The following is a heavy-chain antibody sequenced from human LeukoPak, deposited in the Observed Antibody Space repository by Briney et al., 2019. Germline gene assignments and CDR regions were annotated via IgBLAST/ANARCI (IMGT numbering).Heavy chain of an antibody. CDR1: GGSISSYY. V-gene: IGHV4-59*01. Sequence: PPETLSLTCTVSGGSISSYYWSWIRQPPGKGLEWIGYIYYSGSTNYNPSLKSRVTISVDTSKNQFSLKLSSVTAADTAVYYCARTGIAVAGPSYFDYWGQGTLVTVSS. D-gene: IGHD6-19*01. CDR2: IYYSGST. CDR3: ARTGIAVAGPSYFDY. J-gene: IGHJ4*02.